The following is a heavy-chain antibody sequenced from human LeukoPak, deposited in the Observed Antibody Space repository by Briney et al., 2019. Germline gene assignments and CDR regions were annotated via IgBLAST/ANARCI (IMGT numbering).Heavy chain of an antibody. D-gene: IGHD3-22*01. V-gene: IGHV3-21*01. CDR1: GLTFSSYS. Sequence: GGSLRLSCAASGLTFSSYSMNWVRQAPGKGLEWVSSISSSSSYIYYADSVKGRFTISRYNAKNSLYLQMNSLRAEDTAVYYCARDSTYYYDSSGYPPDYWGQGTLVTVSS. CDR3: ARDSTYYYDSSGYPPDY. J-gene: IGHJ4*02. CDR2: ISSSSSYI.